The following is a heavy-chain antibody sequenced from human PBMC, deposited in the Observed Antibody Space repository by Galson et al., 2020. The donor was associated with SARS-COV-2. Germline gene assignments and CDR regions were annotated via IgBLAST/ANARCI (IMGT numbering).Heavy chain of an antibody. Sequence: TGGSLRLSCAASGFIFSNYAMHWVRQAPGKGLEWVAVMSYDGTNKYYADSVKGRFTISRDNPKNTLYLQMNSLRAEDTAVYYCAREMYYDFWSGDEDDYYYYYGMDVWGQGTTVTVSS. J-gene: IGHJ6*02. V-gene: IGHV3-30-3*01. CDR2: MSYDGTNK. CDR1: GFIFSNYA. CDR3: AREMYYDFWSGDEDDYYYYYGMDV. D-gene: IGHD3-3*01.